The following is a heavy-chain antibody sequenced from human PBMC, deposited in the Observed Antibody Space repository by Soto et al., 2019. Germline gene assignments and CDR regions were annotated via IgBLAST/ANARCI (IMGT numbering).Heavy chain of an antibody. CDR3: ARHVPKLLELLGSDFLRARVDS. Sequence: QLQLQESGPGLVQPSETLSLTCPVSGGSINSITSYWVWIRQPPGMGLEWIAGSYYSGDTYNNPSLKSRVNVYIETSKNQFSLKVSSVTYADTALSYGARHVPKLLELLGSDFLRARVDSWGQGTLVTVSS. V-gene: IGHV4-39*01. J-gene: IGHJ4*02. D-gene: IGHD3-3*01. CDR1: GGSINSITSY. CDR2: SYYSGDT.